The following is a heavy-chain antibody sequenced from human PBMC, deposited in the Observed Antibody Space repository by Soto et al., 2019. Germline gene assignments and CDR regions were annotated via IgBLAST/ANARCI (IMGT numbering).Heavy chain of an antibody. V-gene: IGHV1-2*02. Sequence: QVQLVQSGAEVKKPGASVKVSCKASGYTFTGYYVHWVRQAPGQGLEWMGWINPNSGGTNYAQKFQGRVTMTRDTSISTAYMELSRLRSDDTAVYYCARVRPRGGYSSGWYINYWGQGTLVTVSS. CDR2: INPNSGGT. CDR1: GYTFTGYY. CDR3: ARVRPRGGYSSGWYINY. J-gene: IGHJ4*02. D-gene: IGHD6-19*01.